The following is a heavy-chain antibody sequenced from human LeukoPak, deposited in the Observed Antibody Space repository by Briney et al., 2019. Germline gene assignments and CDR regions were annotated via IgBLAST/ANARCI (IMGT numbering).Heavy chain of an antibody. Sequence: PGRSLRLSCAASGFTFSSYAMHWVRQAPGKGLEWVAVISYDGSNKYYADSVKGRFTISRDNSKNTLYLQMNSLRAEDTAVYYCARDRGRQQQYPNDAFDIWGQGTMVTVSS. CDR3: ARDRGRQQQYPNDAFDI. D-gene: IGHD6-13*01. CDR1: GFTFSSYA. CDR2: ISYDGSNK. J-gene: IGHJ3*02. V-gene: IGHV3-30-3*01.